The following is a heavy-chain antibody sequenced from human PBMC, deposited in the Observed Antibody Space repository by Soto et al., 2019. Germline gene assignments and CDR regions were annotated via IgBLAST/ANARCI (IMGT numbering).Heavy chain of an antibody. CDR1: GYTFTSYY. V-gene: IGHV1-46*01. CDR3: ARVRLGEHYYYYYGMDV. CDR2: INPSGGST. Sequence: ASVKVSCKASGYTFTSYYMHWVRQAPGQGLEWMGIINPSGGSTSYAQKFQGRVTMTRDTSTSTVYMELSSLRSEDTAVYYCARVRLGEHYYYYYGMDVWGQGTTVTVSS. D-gene: IGHD3-16*01. J-gene: IGHJ6*02.